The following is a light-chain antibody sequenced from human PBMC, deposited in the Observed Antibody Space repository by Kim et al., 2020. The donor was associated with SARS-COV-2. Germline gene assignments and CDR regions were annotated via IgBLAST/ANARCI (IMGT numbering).Light chain of an antibody. J-gene: IGLJ2*01. CDR2: GNS. V-gene: IGLV1-40*01. CDR1: SSNIGAGYD. Sequence: RVTIACTGSSSNIGAGYDVHWYQQLPGTAPKLLIYGNSNRPSGVPDRFSGSKSGTSASLAITGLQAEDEADYYCQSYDSSLSAVVLGGGTQLTVL. CDR3: QSYDSSLSAVV.